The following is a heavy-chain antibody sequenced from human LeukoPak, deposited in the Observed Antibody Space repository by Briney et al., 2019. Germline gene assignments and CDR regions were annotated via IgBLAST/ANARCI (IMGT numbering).Heavy chain of an antibody. CDR3: ARDPWDDSSL. V-gene: IGHV3-53*01. CDR1: GFTVSSNY. J-gene: IGHJ4*02. D-gene: IGHD3-22*01. Sequence: GGSLRLSCAASGFTVSSNYMSWVRQAPGEGLEWVSVIYSGGSTYYADSVKGRFTISRDNSKNTLYLQMNSPRAEDTAVYYCARDPWDDSSLWGQGTLVTVSS. CDR2: IYSGGST.